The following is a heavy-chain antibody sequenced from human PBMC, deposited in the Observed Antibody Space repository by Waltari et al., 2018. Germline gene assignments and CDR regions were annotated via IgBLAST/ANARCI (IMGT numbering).Heavy chain of an antibody. CDR2: IYTSGST. CDR3: ARFYGASGYYYYMDV. V-gene: IGHV4-4*07. J-gene: IGHJ6*03. D-gene: IGHD4-17*01. CDR1: GGSISSYY. Sequence: QVQLQESGPGLVKPSETLSLTCTVSGGSISSYYWSWIRQPAGKGLEWIGRIYTSGSTNDNPALKSRVTMSVDTSKNQFSLKLSSVTAADTAVYYCARFYGASGYYYYMDVWGKGTTVTVSS.